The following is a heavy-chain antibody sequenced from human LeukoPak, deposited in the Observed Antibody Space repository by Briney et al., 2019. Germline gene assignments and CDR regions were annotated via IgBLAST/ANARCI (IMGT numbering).Heavy chain of an antibody. CDR2: IYYSGST. Sequence: SETLSLTCTVSGGSISSGDYYWNWIRQSPGKGLEWIGYIYYSGSTYYNPSLKSRVNISVDMSKNQFSLTLSSVTAADTDVYYCARGRDTFTMIITWGQGPLVTVSS. CDR1: GGSISSGDYY. CDR3: ARGRDTFTMIIT. J-gene: IGHJ5*02. V-gene: IGHV4-30-4*08. D-gene: IGHD3-22*01.